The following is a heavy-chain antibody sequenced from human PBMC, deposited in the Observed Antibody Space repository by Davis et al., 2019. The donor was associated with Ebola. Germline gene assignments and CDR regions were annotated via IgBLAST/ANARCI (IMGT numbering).Heavy chain of an antibody. CDR3: ARDDVSYYDSSGYFY. J-gene: IGHJ4*02. CDR2: ISGSGGST. CDR1: GFTFSSYA. D-gene: IGHD3-22*01. V-gene: IGHV3-23*01. Sequence: PGGSLRLSCAASGFTFSSYAMSWVRQAPGKGLEWVSAISGSGGSTYYADSVKGRFTISRDNAKNSLYLQMNSLRAEDTAVYYCARDDVSYYDSSGYFYWGQGTLVTVSS.